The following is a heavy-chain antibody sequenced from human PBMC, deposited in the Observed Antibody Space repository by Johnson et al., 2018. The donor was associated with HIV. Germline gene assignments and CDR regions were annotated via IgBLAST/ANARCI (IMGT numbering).Heavy chain of an antibody. V-gene: IGHV3-9*01. CDR3: ARDQRGLDAFDI. Sequence: VQLVESGGGLVQPGRSLRLSCAASGFTFDDYAMHWVRQAPGKGLEWVSGISWNSGSIGYADSVKGRFTISRDNAKNSLYLQMNSLRAEDTAVYYCARDQRGLDAFDIWGQGTMVTVSS. J-gene: IGHJ3*02. CDR1: GFTFDDYA. CDR2: ISWNSGSI. D-gene: IGHD2-15*01.